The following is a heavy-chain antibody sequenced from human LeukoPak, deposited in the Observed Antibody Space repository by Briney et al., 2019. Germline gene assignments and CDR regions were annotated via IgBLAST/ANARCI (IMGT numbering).Heavy chain of an antibody. CDR2: IYYSGNI. V-gene: IGHV4-30-4*01. D-gene: IGHD3-10*01. Sequence: SETLSLTCTVSGDSIISGNYCWSWIRQPPGRGLAWIGYIYYSGNIYYNPSLKSRLTISVDTSKNQFSLKLSSVTAADTAVYYCARVGYSSGNYYVFDPWGQGTLVTVSS. CDR3: ARVGYSSGNYYVFDP. J-gene: IGHJ5*02. CDR1: GDSIISGNYC.